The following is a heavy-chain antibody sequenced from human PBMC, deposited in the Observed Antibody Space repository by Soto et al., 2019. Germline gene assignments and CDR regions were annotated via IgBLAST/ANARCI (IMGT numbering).Heavy chain of an antibody. J-gene: IGHJ4*02. V-gene: IGHV3-9*01. CDR1: AFTFGDYA. D-gene: IGHD2-2*01. CDR2: ISWNSGNI. Sequence: EVQLVESGGGLVQPGRSLRRSCAASAFTFGDYAMHWVRQAPGRGLEWVSCISWNSGNIVYVDSVEGRFTISRDNAKNSLHVQMNSLRPEDTAFYYCVKGYTTSCFAHFHYWGQGALVTVSS. CDR3: VKGYTTSCFAHFHY.